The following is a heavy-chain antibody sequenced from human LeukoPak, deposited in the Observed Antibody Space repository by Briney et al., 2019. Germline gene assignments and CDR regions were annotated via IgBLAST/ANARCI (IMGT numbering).Heavy chain of an antibody. CDR3: ARDLSSRAPYYFDY. CDR2: IWYDGSKK. CDR1: GFTFIHYG. V-gene: IGHV3-33*08. D-gene: IGHD6-13*01. J-gene: IGHJ4*02. Sequence: GGSLRLSCAASGFTFIHYGMHWVRQAPGKGLEWVAVIWYDGSKKYYVDSVKGRFTVSRDNSKNTLYLQMNSLRAEDTAVYYCARDLSSRAPYYFDYWGQGTLVTVSS.